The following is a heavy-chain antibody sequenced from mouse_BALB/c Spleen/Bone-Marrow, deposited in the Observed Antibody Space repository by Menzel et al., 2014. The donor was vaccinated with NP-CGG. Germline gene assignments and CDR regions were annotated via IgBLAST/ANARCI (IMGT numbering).Heavy chain of an antibody. CDR1: GFSFTNYG. V-gene: IGHV2-2*02. CDR2: IWSGGST. Sequence: VQLQQSGPGLVQPSQSLSITCTVSGFSFTNYGVHWVRQSPGKGLEWLGVIWSGGSTDYNAAFISRLSISKDNSKSQVFFKMNSLQGXDTAIYYXAXXXAYSLHAMDYWGQGTSVTVSS. CDR3: AXXXAYSLHAMDY. J-gene: IGHJ4*01.